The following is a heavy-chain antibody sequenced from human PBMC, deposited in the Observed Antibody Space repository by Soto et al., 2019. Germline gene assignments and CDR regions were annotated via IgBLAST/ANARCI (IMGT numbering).Heavy chain of an antibody. CDR3: TTEWGILGYCSSTSCCPYYYYMEV. CDR1: GFTFSNAW. Sequence: GGSLRLSCAASGFTFSNAWMSWVRQAPGKGLEWVGRIKSKTDGGTTDYAAPVKGRFTISRDDSKNTLYLQMNSLKTEDTAVYYCTTEWGILGYCSSTSCCPYYYYMEVWGKGTTVTVSS. D-gene: IGHD2-2*01. CDR2: IKSKTDGGTT. J-gene: IGHJ6*03. V-gene: IGHV3-15*01.